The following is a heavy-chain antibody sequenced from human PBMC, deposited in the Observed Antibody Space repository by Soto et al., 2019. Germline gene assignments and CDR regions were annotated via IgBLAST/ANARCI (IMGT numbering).Heavy chain of an antibody. J-gene: IGHJ6*02. Sequence: GGSLRLSCAASGFIFSSYSLNWVRQAPGKGLEWVSYISSSSSTIYYADSVKGRFTISRDNARNSLYLQMDSLRAEDTAVYYCARTLRGTVRGYGMDVWGQGTTVTVS. CDR2: ISSSSSTI. V-gene: IGHV3-48*01. D-gene: IGHD3-10*01. CDR3: ARTLRGTVRGYGMDV. CDR1: GFIFSSYS.